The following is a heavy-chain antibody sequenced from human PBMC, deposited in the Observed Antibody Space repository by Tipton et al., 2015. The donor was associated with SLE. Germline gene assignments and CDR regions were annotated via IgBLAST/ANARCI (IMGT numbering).Heavy chain of an antibody. CDR1: GGSISSGSYY. Sequence: TLSLTCTVSGGSISSGSYYWSWTRQPAGKGLEWIGRIHISGSTYYNPSLKSRVTISVDTSKNQFSLKVSSVTAADTAVYYCAGDPPFWSGYYGDYYYMDVWGKGTTVTVSS. J-gene: IGHJ6*03. CDR2: IHISGST. CDR3: AGDPPFWSGYYGDYYYMDV. V-gene: IGHV4-61*02. D-gene: IGHD3-3*01.